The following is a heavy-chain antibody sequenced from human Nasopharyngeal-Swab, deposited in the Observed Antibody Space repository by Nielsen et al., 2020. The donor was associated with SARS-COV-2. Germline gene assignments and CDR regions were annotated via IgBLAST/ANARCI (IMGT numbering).Heavy chain of an antibody. CDR2: INHSGST. D-gene: IGHD3-10*01. CDR3: ARVKYYYGWDDY. Sequence: SETLSLTCAVYGGSFSGYYWSWIRQPPGKGLEWIGEINHSGSTNYNPSLKSRVTISVDTSKNQFSLKLSSVTAADTAVYYYARVKYYYGWDDYWGQGTLVTVSS. CDR1: GGSFSGYY. V-gene: IGHV4-34*01. J-gene: IGHJ4*02.